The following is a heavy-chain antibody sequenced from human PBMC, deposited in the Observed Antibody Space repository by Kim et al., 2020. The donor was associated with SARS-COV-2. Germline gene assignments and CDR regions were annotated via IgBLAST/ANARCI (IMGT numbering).Heavy chain of an antibody. CDR2: ISYDGSNK. CDR3: ARASYGDYAGYFDY. D-gene: IGHD4-17*01. CDR1: GFTFSSYA. J-gene: IGHJ4*02. Sequence: GGSLRLSCAASGFTFSSYAMHWVRQAPGKGLEWVAVISYDGSNKYYADSVKGRFTISRDNSKNTLYLQMNSLRAEDTAVYYCARASYGDYAGYFDYWGQGTLVTVSS. V-gene: IGHV3-30*04.